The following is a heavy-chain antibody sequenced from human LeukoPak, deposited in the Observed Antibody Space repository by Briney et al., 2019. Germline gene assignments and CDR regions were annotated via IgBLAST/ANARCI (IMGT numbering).Heavy chain of an antibody. Sequence: SETLSLTCAVHGGSFSGYYWSWIRQPPRKGPEWIGEINHSGSTSYNPSRKSRDTISVDTSKNQFSLKLSSVTAADTAVYYCARGGRRITMIVVVDTRGPYFNYWGQGTLVTVSS. CDR1: GGSFSGYY. CDR2: INHSGST. D-gene: IGHD3-22*01. J-gene: IGHJ4*02. CDR3: ARGGRRITMIVVVDTRGPYFNY. V-gene: IGHV4-34*01.